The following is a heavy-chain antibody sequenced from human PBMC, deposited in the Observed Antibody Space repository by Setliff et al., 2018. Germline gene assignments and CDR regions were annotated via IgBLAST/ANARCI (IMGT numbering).Heavy chain of an antibody. D-gene: IGHD3-16*01. CDR3: AKTYIVATVWGDKAFDY. CDR1: GLTVSNDF. CDR2: IRGDSGST. J-gene: IGHJ4*02. V-gene: IGHV3-23*01. Sequence: GGSLRLSCVVSGLTVSNDFMGWVRQAPGKGLEWVSAIRGDSGSTYYADSVKGRVTISRDNSKNTVYLQLNSLRAEDAAVYYCAKTYIVATVWGDKAFDYWGQGT.